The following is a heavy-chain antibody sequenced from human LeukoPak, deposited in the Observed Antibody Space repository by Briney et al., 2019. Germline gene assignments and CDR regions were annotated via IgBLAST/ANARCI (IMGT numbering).Heavy chain of an antibody. CDR1: GFTFSSFD. CDR3: ARGPPRGKDYYMDV. Sequence: PGGSLRLSCAASGFTFSSFDMHWVRQPTGQGLEWVSTIGTASDTYYPGSVEGRFTLSRDNAKSSLYLQMNSLTAGDTAVYYCARGPPRGKDYYMDVWGKGTTVTVSS. J-gene: IGHJ6*03. V-gene: IGHV3-13*01. D-gene: IGHD1-1*01. CDR2: IGTASDT.